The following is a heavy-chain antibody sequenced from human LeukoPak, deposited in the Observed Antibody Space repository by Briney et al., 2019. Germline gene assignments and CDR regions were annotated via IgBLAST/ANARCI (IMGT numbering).Heavy chain of an antibody. Sequence: GGTLRLSCAASGFTFSSHGMNWVRQAPGKGLEWVSGIGGTGGFITYYAESVKGRSTVSRDNSKNKLYLQMNSLRAEDTALYYCARNVDFWSGTGDYYYYMDVWGKGTTVTVSS. CDR1: GFTFSSHG. V-gene: IGHV3-23*01. CDR2: IGGTGGFIT. D-gene: IGHD3-3*01. J-gene: IGHJ6*03. CDR3: ARNVDFWSGTGDYYYYMDV.